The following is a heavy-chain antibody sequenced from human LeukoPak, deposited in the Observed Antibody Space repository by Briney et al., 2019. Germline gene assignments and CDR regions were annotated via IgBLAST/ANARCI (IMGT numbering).Heavy chain of an antibody. Sequence: SETLSLTCTVSSGSISSSSYYWGWIRQPPGKGLEWIGSIYYSGSTYYNPSLKSRVTISVDTSKNHFSLTLSSVTAADTAVYYCARPGHSYYYMDVWGKGTTVTVSS. D-gene: IGHD1-1*01. CDR2: IYYSGST. J-gene: IGHJ6*03. CDR1: SGSISSSSYY. CDR3: ARPGHSYYYMDV. V-gene: IGHV4-39*02.